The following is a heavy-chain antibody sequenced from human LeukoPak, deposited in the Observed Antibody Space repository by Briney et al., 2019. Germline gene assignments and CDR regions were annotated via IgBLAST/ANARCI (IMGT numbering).Heavy chain of an antibody. CDR2: LYTSGST. J-gene: IGHJ6*03. D-gene: IGHD5-24*01. CDR1: GGSISSGSYY. CDR3: AREGEIDYYYYYMDV. Sequence: SQTLSLTGTVSGGSISSGSYYWSWIRQPAGKGLEWIGRLYTSGSTNYNPSLKSRVTISVDTSKNQFSLKLSSVTAADTAVYYCAREGEIDYYYYYMDVWGKGTTVTIFS. V-gene: IGHV4-61*02.